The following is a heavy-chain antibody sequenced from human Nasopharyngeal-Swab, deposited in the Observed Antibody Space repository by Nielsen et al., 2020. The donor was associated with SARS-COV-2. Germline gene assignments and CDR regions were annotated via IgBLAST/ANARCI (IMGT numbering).Heavy chain of an antibody. D-gene: IGHD2-2*01. Sequence: ASVKVSCKASGYTFTGYYMHWVRQAPGQGLEWMGRINPNSGGTNYAQKFQGRVTMTRNTSISTAYMELSSLRSEDTAVYYCARGFPRYCSSTSCPTYYYYGMDVWGQGTTVTVSS. J-gene: IGHJ6*02. CDR2: INPNSGGT. V-gene: IGHV1-2*06. CDR1: GYTFTGYY. CDR3: ARGFPRYCSSTSCPTYYYYGMDV.